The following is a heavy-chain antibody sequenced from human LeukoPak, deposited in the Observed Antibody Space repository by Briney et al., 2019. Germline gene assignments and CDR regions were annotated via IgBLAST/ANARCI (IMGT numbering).Heavy chain of an antibody. CDR2: ISYDGSNK. J-gene: IGHJ3*01. V-gene: IGHV3-30-3*01. CDR1: GFTFSSYA. Sequence: PGGSLRLSCAASGFTFSSYAMHWVRQAPGKGLEWVAVISYDGSNKYYADSVKGRFTISRDNAKKSVYLQMNNLTTEDMALYYCVRENWEIDAFDLWGQGTMVTVSS. D-gene: IGHD7-27*01. CDR3: VRENWEIDAFDL.